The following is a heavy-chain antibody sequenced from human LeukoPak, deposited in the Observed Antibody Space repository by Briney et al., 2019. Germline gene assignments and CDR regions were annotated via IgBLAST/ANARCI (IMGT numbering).Heavy chain of an antibody. J-gene: IGHJ3*02. V-gene: IGHV3-74*01. Sequence: GVSLRLSCAASGFTFSSYWMHWVRQAPGKGLVWVSRINSDGSSTSYADSVKGRFTISRDNAKNTLYLQMNSLRAEDTAVYYCARVRTNYYDSRDAFDIWGQGTMVTVSS. CDR3: ARVRTNYYDSRDAFDI. CDR2: INSDGSST. D-gene: IGHD3-22*01. CDR1: GFTFSSYW.